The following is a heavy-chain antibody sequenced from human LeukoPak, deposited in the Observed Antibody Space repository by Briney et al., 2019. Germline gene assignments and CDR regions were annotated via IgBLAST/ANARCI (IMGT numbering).Heavy chain of an antibody. V-gene: IGHV4-59*01. J-gene: IGHJ3*02. D-gene: IGHD1-26*01. CDR3: AREPSFSGAFDI. CDR2: IYYSGST. CDR1: GGSISSYY. Sequence: SETLSLTCTVSGGSISSYYWSWIQQPPGKGLEWIGYIYYSGSTNYNPSLKSRVTISVDTSKNQFSLKLSSVTAADTAVYYCAREPSFSGAFDIWGQGTMVTVSS.